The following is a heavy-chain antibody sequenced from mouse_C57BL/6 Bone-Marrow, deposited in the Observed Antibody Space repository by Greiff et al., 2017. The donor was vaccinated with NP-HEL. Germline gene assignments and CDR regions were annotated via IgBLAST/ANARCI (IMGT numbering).Heavy chain of an antibody. J-gene: IGHJ2*01. CDR1: GYTFTDYY. D-gene: IGHD1-1*01. Sequence: EVQLQESGPVLVKPGASVKMSCKASGYTFTDYYMNWVKQSHGKSLEWIGVINPYNGGTSYNQKFKGKATLTVYKSSSTAYLELNSLTSEDSAVYYCARNYYGTPYYFDYGGQGTTLTVSS. CDR3: ARNYYGTPYYFDY. V-gene: IGHV1-19*01. CDR2: INPYNGGT.